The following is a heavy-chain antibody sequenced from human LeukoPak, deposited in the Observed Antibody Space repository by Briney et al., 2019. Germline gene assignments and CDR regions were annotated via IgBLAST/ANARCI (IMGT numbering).Heavy chain of an antibody. CDR2: IKQDGSEK. CDR1: GFTFSSYW. Sequence: GSLLLSCAASGFTFSSYWMSWVRQAPGKGLEWVANIKQDGSEKYYVDSVKGRFTISRDNAKNSLYLQMNSLSAEDTAVYYCARVLHEVQHNDLVRHFYYYYYMDVWGKGTTVTVSS. J-gene: IGHJ6*03. D-gene: IGHD6-13*01. V-gene: IGHV3-7*01. CDR3: ARVLHEVQHNDLVRHFYYYYYMDV.